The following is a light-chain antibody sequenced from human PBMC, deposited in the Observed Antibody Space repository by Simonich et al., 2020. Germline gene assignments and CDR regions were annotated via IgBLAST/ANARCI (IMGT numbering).Light chain of an antibody. V-gene: IGLV6-57*03. J-gene: IGLJ3*02. CDR2: EDN. CDR3: QSYDSSNQV. Sequence: NFMLTQPHSVSQSPGKTVTISCTRSSGSIASNYVQWYQQAPGSAPSTVVYEDNQIPSGVTDRFSGSIDSSANSASLTISGLKTEDEADYYCQSYDSSNQVFGGGTKLTVL. CDR1: SGSIASNY.